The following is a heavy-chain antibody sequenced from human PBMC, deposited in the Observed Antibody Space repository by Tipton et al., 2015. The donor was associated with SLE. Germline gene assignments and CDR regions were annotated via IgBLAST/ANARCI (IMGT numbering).Heavy chain of an antibody. Sequence: TLSLTCTVSGGSISSSSYYWSWIRQPPGKGLEWIGEINHSGSTNYNPSLKSRVTISVDTSKNQFSLKLSSVTAADTAVYYCARGFEYSSSEPFDYWGQGTLVTVSS. CDR3: ARGFEYSSSEPFDY. D-gene: IGHD6-6*01. CDR1: GGSISSSSYY. J-gene: IGHJ4*02. CDR2: INHSGST. V-gene: IGHV4-39*07.